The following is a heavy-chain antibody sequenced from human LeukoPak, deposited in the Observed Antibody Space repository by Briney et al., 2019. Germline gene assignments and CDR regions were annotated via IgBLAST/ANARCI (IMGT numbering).Heavy chain of an antibody. D-gene: IGHD1-1*01. V-gene: IGHV3-9*01. CDR1: GFTFDDYA. Sequence: GGSLRLSCAASGFTFDDYAMHWVRQAPGKGLEWVSGISWNSGSIGYADSVKGRFTISRDNAKNSLYLQLNSLRAEDTALYYCAKAYWNDGTIDYWGQGTLVTVPS. CDR3: AKAYWNDGTIDY. CDR2: ISWNSGSI. J-gene: IGHJ4*02.